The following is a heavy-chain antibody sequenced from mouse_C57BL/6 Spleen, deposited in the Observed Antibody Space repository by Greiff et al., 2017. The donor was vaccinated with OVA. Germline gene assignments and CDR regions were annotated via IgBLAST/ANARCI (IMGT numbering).Heavy chain of an antibody. CDR1: GYTFTSYW. J-gene: IGHJ1*03. V-gene: IGHV1-55*01. CDR3: ARGFGSSFYWYFDV. D-gene: IGHD1-1*01. CDR2: IYPGSGST. Sequence: VQLQQSGAELVKPGASVKMSCKASGYTFTSYWITWVKQRPGQGLEWIGDIYPGSGSTNYNVKFKSKATLTVDTSSSTAYMQLSSLTSEDSAVYYCARGFGSSFYWYFDVWGTGTTVTVSS.